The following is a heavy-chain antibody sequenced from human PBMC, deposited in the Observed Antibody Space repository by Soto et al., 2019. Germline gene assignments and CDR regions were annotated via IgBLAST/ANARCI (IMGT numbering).Heavy chain of an antibody. CDR1: GGTFSSYA. Sequence: ASVKVSCKASGGTFSSYAISWVRQAPGQGLEWMGGIIPIFGTANYAQKFQGRVTITADESTSTAYMELSSLRSEDTAVYYCASFIAAAGTGDYYYGMDVWGQGTTVTVSS. CDR2: IIPIFGTA. D-gene: IGHD6-13*01. J-gene: IGHJ6*02. CDR3: ASFIAAAGTGDYYYGMDV. V-gene: IGHV1-69*13.